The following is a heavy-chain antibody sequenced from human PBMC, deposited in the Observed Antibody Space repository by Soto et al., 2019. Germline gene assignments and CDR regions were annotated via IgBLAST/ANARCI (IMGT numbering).Heavy chain of an antibody. J-gene: IGHJ4*02. D-gene: IGHD3-22*01. CDR1: GFTFSSYA. CDR2: ISGSGGST. V-gene: IGHV3-23*01. Sequence: GGSLRLSCAASGFTFSSYAMSWVRQAPGKGLEWVSAISGSGGSTYYADSVKGRFTISRDNSKNTLYLQMNSLRAEDTAVYYCAKAVGSSGYLVWFDYDYWGQGTLVTVSS. CDR3: AKAVGSSGYLVWFDYDY.